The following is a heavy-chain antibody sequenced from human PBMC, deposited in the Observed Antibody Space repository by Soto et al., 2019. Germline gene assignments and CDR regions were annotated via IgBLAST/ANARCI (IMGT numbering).Heavy chain of an antibody. V-gene: IGHV1-69*12. CDR1: GGTFSSYA. Sequence: QVQLVQSGAEVKKPGSSVKVSCKASGGTFSSYAISWVRQAPGQGLEWMGGIIPIFGTANYAQKFQGRVTITADESTSTAYMELSSLRSEATAVYYCARGRTAAADPPYYYYGMDVWGQGTTVTVSS. J-gene: IGHJ6*02. CDR2: IIPIFGTA. D-gene: IGHD6-13*01. CDR3: ARGRTAAADPPYYYYGMDV.